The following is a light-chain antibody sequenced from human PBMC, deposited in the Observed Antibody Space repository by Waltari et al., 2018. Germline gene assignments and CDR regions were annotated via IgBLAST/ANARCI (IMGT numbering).Light chain of an antibody. CDR1: SSDVGGYNY. V-gene: IGLV2-14*03. Sequence: QSALTQPASVSGSPGQSITISCTGTSSDVGGYNYVSWYQQYPGKAPQLMIYDVNNRPAGVCNRCSGSKSVHTASLTISGLQAEDEADYYCSSYTSSSTQVFGGGTKLTVL. J-gene: IGLJ3*02. CDR3: SSYTSSSTQV. CDR2: DVN.